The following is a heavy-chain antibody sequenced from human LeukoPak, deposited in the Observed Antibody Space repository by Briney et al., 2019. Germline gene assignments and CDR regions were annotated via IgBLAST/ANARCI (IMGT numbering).Heavy chain of an antibody. D-gene: IGHD4-17*01. CDR1: GGSISSYY. CDR2: IYYRGST. J-gene: IGHJ4*02. V-gene: IGHV4-59*01. CDR3: ARSREDYGDYYFDY. Sequence: SETLSLTCTVSGGSISSYYWSWIRQPPGKGLEWIGYIYYRGSTYYNPSLKSRVTISVDTSKNQFSLKLSSVTAADTAVYYCARSREDYGDYYFDYWGQGTLVTVSS.